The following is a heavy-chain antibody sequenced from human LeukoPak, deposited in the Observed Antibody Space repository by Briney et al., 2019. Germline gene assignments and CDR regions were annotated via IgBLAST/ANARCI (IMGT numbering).Heavy chain of an antibody. J-gene: IGHJ4*02. D-gene: IGHD6-19*01. CDR3: ALLAVASDFDY. CDR1: GFPFSLYE. CDR2: IGSSGSTK. V-gene: IGHV3-48*03. Sequence: PGGSLRLSCAVSGFPFSLYEVNWVRQAPGQGLEWVSNIGSSGSTKYYADSVKGRFSISRDNAKSSLHLQMNSLRVEDTAVYYCALLAVASDFDYWGQGALVTVSS.